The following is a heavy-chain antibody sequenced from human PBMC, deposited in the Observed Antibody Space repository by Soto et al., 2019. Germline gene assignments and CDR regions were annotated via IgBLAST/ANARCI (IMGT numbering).Heavy chain of an antibody. CDR1: GFTFSSYA. D-gene: IGHD3-3*01. J-gene: IGHJ4*02. Sequence: QVQLVESGGGVVQPGRSLRLSCAASGFTFSSYAMHWVRQAPGKGLEWVAVISYDGSNKYYADSVKGRFTISRDNSKNTLYLQMNSLRAEDTAVYYCARVGEAGFWSGLDYWGQGTLVTVSS. CDR2: ISYDGSNK. CDR3: ARVGEAGFWSGLDY. V-gene: IGHV3-30-3*01.